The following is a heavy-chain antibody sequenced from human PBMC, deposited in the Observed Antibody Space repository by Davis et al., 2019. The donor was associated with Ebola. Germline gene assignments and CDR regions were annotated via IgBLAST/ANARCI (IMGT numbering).Heavy chain of an antibody. CDR3: ARDRVCSGATCYAYFDF. CDR1: GYTFTCYY. D-gene: IGHD2-15*01. J-gene: IGHJ4*02. V-gene: IGHV1-2*04. Sequence: AASVKVSCKASGYTFTCYYIHWVRQAPGQGLEWMGWINPNSGDTNYSQKFQGWVTMTRDTPISTAYMELNRLTSDDTAVYYCARDRVCSGATCYAYFDFWGQGTLVTVSS. CDR2: INPNSGDT.